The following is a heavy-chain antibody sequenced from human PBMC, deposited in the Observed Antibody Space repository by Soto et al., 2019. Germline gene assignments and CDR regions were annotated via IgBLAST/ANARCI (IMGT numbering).Heavy chain of an antibody. CDR3: ARAPSLTIFGVVIIAYYGMDV. CDR2: MNPNSGNT. V-gene: IGHV1-8*01. Sequence: QVQLVQSGAEVKKPGASVKVSCKASGYTFTNYDINWVRQATGQGLEWMGWMNPNSGNTGYAQKFQGRVTMTRNTSISTAYMELSRMRSEDTAVYYCARAPSLTIFGVVIIAYYGMDVLGQGTTVTVSS. D-gene: IGHD3-3*01. J-gene: IGHJ6*02. CDR1: GYTFTNYD.